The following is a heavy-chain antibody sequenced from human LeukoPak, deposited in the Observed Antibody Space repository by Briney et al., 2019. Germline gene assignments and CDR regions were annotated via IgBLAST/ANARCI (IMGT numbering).Heavy chain of an antibody. Sequence: SETLSLTCTVSGGSITNYYRSWIRQPPGKGLEWIGYIYYSGSTNYNPSLKSRVTISVDTSKNQFSLSLSAVTAADTAVYYCARATSYTGHLGWWGQGTLVTVSS. CDR1: GGSITNYY. CDR3: ARATSYTGHLGW. D-gene: IGHD6-19*01. J-gene: IGHJ4*02. CDR2: IYYSGST. V-gene: IGHV4-59*08.